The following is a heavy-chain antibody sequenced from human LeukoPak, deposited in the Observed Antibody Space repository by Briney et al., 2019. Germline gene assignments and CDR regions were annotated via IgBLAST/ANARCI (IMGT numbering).Heavy chain of an antibody. J-gene: IGHJ4*02. CDR1: GGTFSSYA. D-gene: IGHD2-2*01. CDR2: IIPIFGTA. Sequence: SVKVSCKASGGTFSSYAISWVRQAPGQGLEWMGGIIPIFGTANYAQKFQGRVTITADESTSTAYMELSSLRSEDTAVYYCASEAHCSSTSCFYDYWGQGTLVTVSS. CDR3: ASEAHCSSTSCFYDY. V-gene: IGHV1-69*13.